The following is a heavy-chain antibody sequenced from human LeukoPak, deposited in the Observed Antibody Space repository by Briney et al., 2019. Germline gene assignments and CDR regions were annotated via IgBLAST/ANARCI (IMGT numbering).Heavy chain of an antibody. CDR2: IYHSGST. D-gene: IGHD2-21*02. CDR1: GGSFSGYY. Sequence: SETLSLTCAVYGGSFSGYYWSWIRQPPGKGLEWIGSIYHSGSTYYNPSLKSRVTISVDTSKNQFSLKLSSVTAADTAVYYCARRGVTPNYYMDVWGKGTTVTVSS. CDR3: ARRGVTPNYYMDV. J-gene: IGHJ6*03. V-gene: IGHV4-34*01.